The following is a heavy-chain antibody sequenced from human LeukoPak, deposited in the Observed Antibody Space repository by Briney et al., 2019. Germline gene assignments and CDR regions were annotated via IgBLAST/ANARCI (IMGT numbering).Heavy chain of an antibody. CDR2: INPSGGST. CDR3: ARAPGSIMITFGGVIVISYFDY. Sequence: ASVKVSCKASGYTFTSYYMHWVRQAPGQGLEWMGIINPSGGSTSYAQKFQGRVTMTRDTSTSTVYMELSSLRSEDTAVYYCARAPGSIMITFGGVIVISYFDYWGQGTLVTVSS. CDR1: GYTFTSYY. J-gene: IGHJ4*02. D-gene: IGHD3-16*02. V-gene: IGHV1-46*01.